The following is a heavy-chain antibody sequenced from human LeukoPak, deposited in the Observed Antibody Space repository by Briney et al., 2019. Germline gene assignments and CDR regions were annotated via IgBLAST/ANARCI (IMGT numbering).Heavy chain of an antibody. CDR2: INPNSGGT. V-gene: IGHV1-2*02. CDR1: GYTFTGYY. J-gene: IGHJ5*01. CDR3: ARGFHYDFWSGSPDDWFDS. D-gene: IGHD3-3*01. Sequence: ASVKVSCKASGYTFTGYYMHWVRQAPGQGLEWMGWINPNSGGTNYAQKFQGRVTMTRDTSISTAYMELSRLRSDDTAVYYCARGFHYDFWSGSPDDWFDSWGQGTLVTVSS.